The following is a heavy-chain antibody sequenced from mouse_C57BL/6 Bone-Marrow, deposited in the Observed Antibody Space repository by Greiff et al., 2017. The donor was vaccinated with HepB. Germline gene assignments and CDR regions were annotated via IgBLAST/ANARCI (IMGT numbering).Heavy chain of an antibody. CDR1: GYTFTSYG. V-gene: IGHV1-81*01. CDR2: IYPRSGNT. Sequence: QVHVKQSGAELARPGASVKLSCKASGYTFTSYGISWVKQRTGQGLEWIGEIYPRSGNTYYNEKFKGKATLTADKSSSTAYMELRSLTSEDSAVYFCARAYYSNLAWFAYWGQGTLVTVSA. CDR3: ARAYYSNLAWFAY. D-gene: IGHD2-5*01. J-gene: IGHJ3*01.